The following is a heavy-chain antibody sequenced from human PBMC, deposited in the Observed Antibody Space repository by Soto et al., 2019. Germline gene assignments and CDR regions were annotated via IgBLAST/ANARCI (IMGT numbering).Heavy chain of an antibody. V-gene: IGHV1-18*01. Sequence: QVQLVQSGAEVKKPGASVKVSCKASGYTFTSSGIRWVRQAPGQGLEWMGWISAYNGNTNYAQKLQCSVTLTTDTYTRTAYMELRSLRSDDTAVYYCARDSATGPGDYVPWNGFDYWGQGTLVTVSS. D-gene: IGHD4-17*01. CDR3: ARDSATGPGDYVPWNGFDY. CDR1: GYTFTSSG. J-gene: IGHJ4*02. CDR2: ISAYNGNT.